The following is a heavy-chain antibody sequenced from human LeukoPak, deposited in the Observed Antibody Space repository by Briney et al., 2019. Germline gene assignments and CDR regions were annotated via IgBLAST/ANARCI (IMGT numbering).Heavy chain of an antibody. J-gene: IGHJ5*02. CDR1: GYTFSNYG. D-gene: IGHD4-17*01. CDR3: ARDLGDDLTTVTSGNWFDP. V-gene: IGHV1-18*01. CDR2: ITAYNGNR. Sequence: GASVKVSCKTSGYTFSNYGISWVRQAPGQGLEWMGWITAYNGNRLYAQRFQGRITLTTDTSTSTAYMELRSLRSDDTATYLCARDLGDDLTTVTSGNWFDPWGQGTLVTVSS.